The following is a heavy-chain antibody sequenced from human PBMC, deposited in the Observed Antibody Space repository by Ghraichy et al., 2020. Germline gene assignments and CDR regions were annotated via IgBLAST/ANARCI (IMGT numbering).Heavy chain of an antibody. D-gene: IGHD5-24*01. CDR3: ARGGRWLQSEGTWTY. CDR2: VNSDGGTT. CDR1: GFTFSNYW. J-gene: IGHJ4*02. Sequence: GGSLRLSCAASGFTFSNYWMHWVRQAPGKGLMWVSRVNSDGGTTNYADSVKGRFTISRDNAKNTLYLQMSSLRAEDTAVYYCARGGRWLQSEGTWTYWGQGALVTVSS. V-gene: IGHV3-74*01.